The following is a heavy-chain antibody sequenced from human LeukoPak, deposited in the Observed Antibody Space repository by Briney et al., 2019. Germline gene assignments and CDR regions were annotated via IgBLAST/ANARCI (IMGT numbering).Heavy chain of an antibody. CDR3: AKDSVAPRPGWFDP. CDR2: IRYDGSDK. V-gene: IGHV3-30*02. D-gene: IGHD6-6*01. J-gene: IGHJ5*02. CDR1: GFTFSSFG. Sequence: GGSLRLSCAASGFTFSSFGMHWVRQTPGKGLEWVAYIRYDGSDKQYVDSVKGRFTISRDNAKNTLYLQLNSLRGDDTSIYYCAKDSVAPRPGWFDPWGQGTLVTVSS.